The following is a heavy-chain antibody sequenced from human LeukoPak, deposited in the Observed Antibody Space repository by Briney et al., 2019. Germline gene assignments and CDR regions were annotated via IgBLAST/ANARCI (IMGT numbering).Heavy chain of an antibody. J-gene: IGHJ4*02. CDR3: ARDEDSGYGSLDY. CDR2: ISSSSYI. V-gene: IGHV3-21*01. D-gene: IGHD5-12*01. CDR1: GFTFSSYS. Sequence: PGGSLRLSCAASGFTFSSYSMNWVRQAPGKGLEWVSSISSSSYIYYADSVKGRFTISRDNAKNSLYLQMNSLRAEDTAVYYCARDEDSGYGSLDYWGQGTLVTVSS.